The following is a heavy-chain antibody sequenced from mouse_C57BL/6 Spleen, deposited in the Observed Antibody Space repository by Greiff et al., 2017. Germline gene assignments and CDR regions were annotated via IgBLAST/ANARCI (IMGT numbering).Heavy chain of an antibody. J-gene: IGHJ2*01. CDR1: GFTFSSYG. V-gene: IGHV5-6*01. D-gene: IGHD1-1*01. CDR2: ISSGGSYT. CDR3: AIHVITTVFDY. Sequence: EVMLVESGGDLVKPGGSLKLSCAASGFTFSSYGMSWVRQTPDKRLEWVATISSGGSYTYYPDSVKGRFTISRDNAKNTLYLQMSSLKSEDTAMYYCAIHVITTVFDYWGQGTTLTVSS.